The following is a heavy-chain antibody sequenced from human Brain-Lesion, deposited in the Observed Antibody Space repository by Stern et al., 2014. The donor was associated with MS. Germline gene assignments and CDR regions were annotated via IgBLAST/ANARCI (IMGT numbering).Heavy chain of an antibody. CDR1: GGSIGRSSYY. J-gene: IGHJ4*02. D-gene: IGHD6-19*01. V-gene: IGHV4-39*02. CDR3: ARGAGVFDS. CDR2: IFYTGST. Sequence: VQLVESGPGLVKPSETLSLTCTVSGGSIGRSSYYWGWIRQPPGKGLEWIGNIFYTGSTFYDPSLKSRVPISVVTSNNHFSLRLTSVTAADTAVYYCARGAGVFDSWGQGTLVTVSP.